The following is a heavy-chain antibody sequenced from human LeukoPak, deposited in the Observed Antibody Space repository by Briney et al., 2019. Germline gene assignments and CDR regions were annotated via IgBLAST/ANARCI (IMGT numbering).Heavy chain of an antibody. D-gene: IGHD5-18*01. CDR3: ARTTEGGYTYDYFYYYYMDV. J-gene: IGHJ6*03. Sequence: SETLSLTCTVSAGSISSSSYSGGWIRHPPGKGLEGMGSNYYSGRTYYNPSLKSRDTISVDTSKNQFSLKLSSVTAADTAVYSCARTTEGGYTYDYFYYYYMDVWGKGTTVTISS. V-gene: IGHV4-39*07. CDR1: AGSISSSSYS. CDR2: NYYSGRT.